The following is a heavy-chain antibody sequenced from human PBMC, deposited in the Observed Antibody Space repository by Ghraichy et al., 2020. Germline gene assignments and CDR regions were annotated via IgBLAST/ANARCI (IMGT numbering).Heavy chain of an antibody. V-gene: IGHV4-30-4*01. CDR2: IYYSGST. Sequence: SETLSLTCTVSGGSISSGDYYWSWIRQPPGKGLEWIGYIYYSGSTYYNPSLKSRVTISVDTSKSQFSLKLSSVTAADTAVYYCARDPDHVRDPYYYDSGDWYFDLWGRGTLVTVSS. CDR1: GGSISSGDYY. CDR3: ARDPDHVRDPYYYDSGDWYFDL. J-gene: IGHJ2*01. D-gene: IGHD3-22*01.